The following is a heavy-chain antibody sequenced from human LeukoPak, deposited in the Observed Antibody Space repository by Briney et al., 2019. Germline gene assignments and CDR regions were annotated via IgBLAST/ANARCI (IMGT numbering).Heavy chain of an antibody. CDR1: GFTFSSYW. V-gene: IGHV3-74*01. Sequence: GGSLRLSCAASGFTFSSYWMHWVRQAPGKGLVWVSRINSDGSSTSYADSVKGRFTISRDNAKNTLYLQMNSLRAEDTAVCYCARDSSNYYGSGSPIDYWGQGTLVTVSS. CDR3: ARDSSNYYGSGSPIDY. J-gene: IGHJ4*02. CDR2: INSDGSST. D-gene: IGHD3-10*01.